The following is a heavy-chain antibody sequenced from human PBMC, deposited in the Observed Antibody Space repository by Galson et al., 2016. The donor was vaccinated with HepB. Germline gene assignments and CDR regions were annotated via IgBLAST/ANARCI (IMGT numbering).Heavy chain of an antibody. CDR1: GFTFSSYG. J-gene: IGHJ3*02. V-gene: IGHV3-30*03. CDR2: ISYDGSNK. Sequence: SLRLSCAASGFTFSSYGMHWVRQAPGEGLEWVAVISYDGSNKHYGDSVKGRFTISRDNSKNTLYLQMNSLRVEDTAVYYCAREGADGDFHDAFDIWGQGTMLTVSS. CDR3: AREGADGDFHDAFDI. D-gene: IGHD4-17*01.